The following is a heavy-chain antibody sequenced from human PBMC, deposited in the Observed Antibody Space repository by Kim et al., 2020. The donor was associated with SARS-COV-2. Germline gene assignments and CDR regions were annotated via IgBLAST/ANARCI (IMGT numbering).Heavy chain of an antibody. V-gene: IGHV3-53*01. D-gene: IGHD3-16*01. CDR1: GFTVGSIY. CDR2: IYSGGST. CDR3: ARDGPFYDYVWVV. J-gene: IGHJ6*04. Sequence: GGSLRLSCAASGFTVGSIYMRWVRQAPGKGLEWVSVIYSGGSTYYADSAKGRFTISRDNSTNTLYRQMNSLRAEDMAVYYCARDGPFYDYVWVVWGEGITVTVSS.